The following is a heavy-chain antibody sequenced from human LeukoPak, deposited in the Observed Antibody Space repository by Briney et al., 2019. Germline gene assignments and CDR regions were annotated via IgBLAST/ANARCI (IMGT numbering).Heavy chain of an antibody. CDR2: INPNTGAT. V-gene: IGHV1-2*02. CDR1: GYTLTGYY. D-gene: IGHD6-19*01. Sequence: WASVKVSCKASGYTLTGYYLHWVRQAPGQGLEWMGWINPNTGATHSAQKFQGRITMTRDTSISTAYMDLSRLRSDDTAVYYCARDRVGSGWPRPYYFEVWGQGTLVTVPS. CDR3: ARDRVGSGWPRPYYFEV. J-gene: IGHJ4*02.